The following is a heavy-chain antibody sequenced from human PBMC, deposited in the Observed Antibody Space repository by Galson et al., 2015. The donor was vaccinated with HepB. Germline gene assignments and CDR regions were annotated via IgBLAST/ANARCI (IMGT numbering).Heavy chain of an antibody. D-gene: IGHD1-1*01. CDR1: GYTFTSYG. Sequence: CKASGYTFTSYGISWVRQAPGQGLEWMGWISAYNGNTNYAQKLQGRVTMTTDTSTSTAYMELRSLRPDDTAVYYCARDSEIGTTGMVYWGQGTLVTVSS. J-gene: IGHJ4*02. CDR2: ISAYNGNT. CDR3: ARDSEIGTTGMVY. V-gene: IGHV1-18*04.